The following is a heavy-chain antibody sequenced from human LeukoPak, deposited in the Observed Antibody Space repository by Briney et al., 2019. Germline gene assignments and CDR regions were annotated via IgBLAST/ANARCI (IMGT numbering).Heavy chain of an antibody. CDR2: IYTSGST. CDR1: GGSISSYY. CDR3: ARVPSIAAPFDY. D-gene: IGHD6-6*01. J-gene: IGHJ4*02. Sequence: PSETLSLTCTVSGGSISSYYWSWIRQPAGKGLEWIGRIYTSGSTNYNPSLKSRVTISLDTSNNQFSLRLSSVTAADTAVYFCARVPSIAAPFDYWGQGTLVTVSS. V-gene: IGHV4-4*07.